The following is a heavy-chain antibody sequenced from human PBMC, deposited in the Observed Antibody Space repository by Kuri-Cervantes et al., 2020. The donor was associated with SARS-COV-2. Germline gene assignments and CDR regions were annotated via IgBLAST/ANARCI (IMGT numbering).Heavy chain of an antibody. V-gene: IGHV1-69*05. J-gene: IGHJ4*02. CDR3: ARDGSATVSTLFDY. D-gene: IGHD4-11*01. CDR1: GGTFSSYT. Sequence: SVKVSCKASGGTFSSYTISWVRQAPGQGLEWMGGIIPIFGTANYAQKFQGRVTMTRDTSISTAYMELSRLRSDDTAVYYCARDGSATVSTLFDYWGQGTLVTVSS. CDR2: IIPIFGTA.